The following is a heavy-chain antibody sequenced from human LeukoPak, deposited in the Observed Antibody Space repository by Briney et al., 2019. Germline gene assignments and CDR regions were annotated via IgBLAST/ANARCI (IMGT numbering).Heavy chain of an antibody. CDR2: IIPIFGIA. V-gene: IGHV1-69*04. Sequence: ASVKVSCKASGGTFSSYAISWVRQAPGQGLEWMGRIIPIFGIANYAQKLQGRVTITADKSTSTAYMELSSLRSEDTAVYYCAGVAATPYYYYGMDVWGQGTTVTVSS. CDR1: GGTFSSYA. CDR3: AGVAATPYYYYGMDV. D-gene: IGHD2-15*01. J-gene: IGHJ6*02.